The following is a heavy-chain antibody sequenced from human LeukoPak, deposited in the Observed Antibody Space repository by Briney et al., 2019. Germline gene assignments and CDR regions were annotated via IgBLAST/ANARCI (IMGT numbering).Heavy chain of an antibody. Sequence: GGSLRLSCAASGFTFSSYEMNWVRQAPGKGLEWVSYISSSGSTIYYADSVKGRFTISRDYAKNSLYLQMNSLRAEDTAVYYCARGGVDTAMLFDYWGQGTLVTVSS. CDR2: ISSSGSTI. D-gene: IGHD5-18*01. CDR1: GFTFSSYE. V-gene: IGHV3-48*03. J-gene: IGHJ4*02. CDR3: ARGGVDTAMLFDY.